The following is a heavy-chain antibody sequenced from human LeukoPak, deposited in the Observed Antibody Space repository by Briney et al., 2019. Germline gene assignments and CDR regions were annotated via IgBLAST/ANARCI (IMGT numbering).Heavy chain of an antibody. J-gene: IGHJ4*02. CDR3: ARGTRPHSSWYDY. Sequence: PSETLSLTCTVSGGSISSYYWSWIRQPPGKGLEWIGYIYYSGSTNYNPSLKSRVTISVDTSKNQLSLKLSSVTAADTAVYYCARGTRPHSSWYDYWGQGTLVTVSS. CDR1: GGSISSYY. V-gene: IGHV4-59*01. CDR2: IYYSGST. D-gene: IGHD6-13*01.